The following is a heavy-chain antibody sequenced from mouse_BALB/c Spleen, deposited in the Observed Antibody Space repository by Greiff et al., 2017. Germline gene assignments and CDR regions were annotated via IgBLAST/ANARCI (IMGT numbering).Heavy chain of an antibody. CDR3: ARYGNYGYFDV. V-gene: IGHV1-82*01. CDR1: GYAFSSSW. D-gene: IGHD2-1*01. CDR2: IYPGDGDT. J-gene: IGHJ1*01. Sequence: QVQLQQSGPELVKPGASVKISCKASGYAFSSSWMNWVKQRPGQGLEWIGRIYPGDGDTNYNGKFKGKATLTADKSSSTAYMQLSSLTSVDSAVYFCARYGNYGYFDVWGAGTTVTVSS.